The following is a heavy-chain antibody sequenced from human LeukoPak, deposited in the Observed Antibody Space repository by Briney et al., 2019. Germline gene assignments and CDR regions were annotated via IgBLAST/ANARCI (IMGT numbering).Heavy chain of an antibody. J-gene: IGHJ4*02. CDR3: ARDRSAFYGGNSGYFDY. CDR1: GYTFTGYY. V-gene: IGHV1-2*02. D-gene: IGHD4-23*01. Sequence: VASVKVSCKASGYTFTGYYMHWVRQAPGQGLEWMGWINPNSGGTNYAQKLQGRVTMTTDTSTSTAYMELRSLRSDDTAVYYCARDRSAFYGGNSGYFDYWGQGTLVTVSS. CDR2: INPNSGGT.